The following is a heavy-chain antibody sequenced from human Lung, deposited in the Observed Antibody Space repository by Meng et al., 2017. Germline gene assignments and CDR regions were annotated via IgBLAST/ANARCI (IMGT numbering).Heavy chain of an antibody. J-gene: IGHJ2*01. CDR1: GGSIRSSNYY. CDR2: IYNSGST. V-gene: IGHV4-30-4*01. CDR3: ARGQKGYFDL. Sequence: VQLQGAGPGPVKPSQTLSLNCTVSGGSIRSSNYYWSWIRQPPGKGLEWSGHIYNSGSTYYNPSLKSRITISVDTSKNQFSLKLSSVTAADTAVYYCARGQKGYFDLWGRGTLVTVSS.